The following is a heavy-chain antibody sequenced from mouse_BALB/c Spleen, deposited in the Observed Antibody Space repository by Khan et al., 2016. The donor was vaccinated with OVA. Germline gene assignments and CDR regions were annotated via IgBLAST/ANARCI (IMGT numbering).Heavy chain of an antibody. Sequence: EVELVESGGDLVKPGGSLKLSCAASGFTFSSYGMSWVRQTPDKRLEWVAAISSGGSYTYSPDRLKGRFTISRDTAKNNLYLQMSSLKSEETAMDYCARQPGYDDGSAMDYWGQGTSVTVSS. CDR1: GFTFSSYG. D-gene: IGHD2-2*01. CDR3: ARQPGYDDGSAMDY. V-gene: IGHV5-6*01. CDR2: ISSGGSYT. J-gene: IGHJ4*01.